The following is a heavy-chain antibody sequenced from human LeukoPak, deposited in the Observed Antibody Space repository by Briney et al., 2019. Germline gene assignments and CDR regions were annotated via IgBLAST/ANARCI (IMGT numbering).Heavy chain of an antibody. CDR3: ARGRGTSGSNRDFYYYYYMDA. Sequence: ASVKVSCKASGYIFTDYAIHWLRQAPGQRPEWMGWMNGGNGNTKYSQKFQGRITLIRDTSAATAYMELSSLRHDDLAVYYCARGRGTSGSNRDFYYYYYMDAWGKGTTVTVSS. D-gene: IGHD2-15*01. CDR1: GYIFTDYA. CDR2: MNGGNGNT. J-gene: IGHJ6*03. V-gene: IGHV1-3*01.